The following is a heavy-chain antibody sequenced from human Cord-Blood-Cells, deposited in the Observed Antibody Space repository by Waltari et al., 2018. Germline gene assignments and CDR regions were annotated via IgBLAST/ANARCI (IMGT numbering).Heavy chain of an antibody. J-gene: IGHJ4*02. CDR2: ISRSGCTI. Sequence: EVQLVESGGGLVQPGGSLRLSCAASGFTFRSYEMNWVRRAPGKGLEWVSYISRSGCTIYYADSVKGRCTISRDNAKNSLYLQRNSLRAEDTAVYYCASGDGGYTGGFDYWGQGTLVTVSS. D-gene: IGHD3-22*01. CDR3: ASGDGGYTGGFDY. CDR1: GFTFRSYE. V-gene: IGHV3-48*03.